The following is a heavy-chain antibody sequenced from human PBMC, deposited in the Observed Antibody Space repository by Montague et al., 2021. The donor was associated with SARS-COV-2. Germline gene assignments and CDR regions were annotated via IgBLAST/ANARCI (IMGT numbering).Heavy chain of an antibody. J-gene: IGHJ5*02. V-gene: IGHV4-39*01. CDR1: GDSTSCPNCY. CDR2: IYNSGTT. D-gene: IGHD4-17*01. Sequence: SETLSLTCTVSGDSTSCPNCYWGWIRQPPGKGLDWIGTIYNSGTTYYNPSLKSRLTISIDTFKNQFSLKLSSVTAADTAVYYCARHRNYGDHSLDNWFHPGGQGTLVAVSS. CDR3: ARHRNYGDHSLDNWFHP.